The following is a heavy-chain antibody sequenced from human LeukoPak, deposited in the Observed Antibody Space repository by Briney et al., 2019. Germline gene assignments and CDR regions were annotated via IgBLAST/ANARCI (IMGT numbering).Heavy chain of an antibody. CDR1: GFTFTNHG. V-gene: IGHV3-33*01. CDR2: IWYDSSKE. J-gene: IGHJ6*02. Sequence: GGSLRLSCAASGFTFTNHGFHWVRQAPGKGLEWVAAIWYDSSKESYADSVKGRFTISRDNSKNTVYLQMNSLRGEDTAVYYCARDPESSMDVWGQGTTVTASS. CDR3: ARDPESSMDV. D-gene: IGHD1-14*01.